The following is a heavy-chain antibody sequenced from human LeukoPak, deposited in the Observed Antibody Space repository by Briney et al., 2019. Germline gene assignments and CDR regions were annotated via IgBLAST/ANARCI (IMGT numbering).Heavy chain of an antibody. J-gene: IGHJ1*01. Sequence: SETLSLTCSISADSITSGYWSWIRQPPGKGLEWIGYIYGIENTDYNPSLKSRVTISLDTSKNQLSLNLTTVTAADTAVYYCAGRGQRYFRDWGQGTLVTVSS. CDR3: AGRGQRYFRD. CDR2: IYGIENT. CDR1: ADSITSGY. V-gene: IGHV4-59*08.